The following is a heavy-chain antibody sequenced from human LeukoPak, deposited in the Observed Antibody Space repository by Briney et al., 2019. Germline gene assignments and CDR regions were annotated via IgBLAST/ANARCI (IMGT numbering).Heavy chain of an antibody. V-gene: IGHV3-21*01. J-gene: IGHJ4*02. Sequence: GGSLRLSCAASGFTFSSYSMNWVRQAPGKGLEWVSSISSSSSYIYYADSVKGRFTISRDNAKNSLYLQMNSLRAEDTAVYYCARDHDYVWGSYRLASYFDYWGQGTLVTVSS. CDR3: ARDHDYVWGSYRLASYFDY. D-gene: IGHD3-16*02. CDR2: ISSSSSYI. CDR1: GFTFSSYS.